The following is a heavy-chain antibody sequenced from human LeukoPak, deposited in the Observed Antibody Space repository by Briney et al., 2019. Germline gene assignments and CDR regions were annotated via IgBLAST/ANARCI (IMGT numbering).Heavy chain of an antibody. J-gene: IGHJ4*02. CDR1: GGAFSSCS. V-gene: IGHV1-69*13. D-gene: IGHD5-18*01. CDR2: IIPIFGTA. CDR3: ARDPHPDTAMVY. Sequence: SVKVSCKASGGAFSSCSISWVRQAPGQGLEWMGGIIPIFGTANYAQKFQGRVTITADESTSTAYMELSSLRSEDTAVYYCARDPHPDTAMVYWGQGTLVTVSS.